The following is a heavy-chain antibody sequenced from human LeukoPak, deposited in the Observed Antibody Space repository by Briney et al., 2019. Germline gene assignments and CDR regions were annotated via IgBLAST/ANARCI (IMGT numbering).Heavy chain of an antibody. V-gene: IGHV3-48*03. CDR1: GFTFSSYE. D-gene: IGHD3-10*02. CDR3: AELGITMIGGV. Sequence: GGSLRLSCAASGFTFSSYEMNWVRQAPGEGLEWVSYISSSGSTIYYADSEKGRFTISRDNAKNSLYLQMNSLRAEDTAVYYCAELGITMIGGVWGKGTTVTISS. J-gene: IGHJ6*04. CDR2: ISSSGSTI.